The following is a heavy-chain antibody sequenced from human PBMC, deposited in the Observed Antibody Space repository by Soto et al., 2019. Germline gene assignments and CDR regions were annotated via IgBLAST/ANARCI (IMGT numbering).Heavy chain of an antibody. CDR2: IWYDGTNK. V-gene: IGHV3-33*01. Sequence: GGSLRLSCAASGFTFSSYAMHWVRQAPGKGLQWVAVIWYDGTNKHYADSAKGRFTISRDNSKNTLYLQMNSLGAEDTAMYYCARDGLHDYYYGMDVWGQGTTVTVSS. CDR3: ARDGLHDYYYGMDV. J-gene: IGHJ6*02. CDR1: GFTFSSYA.